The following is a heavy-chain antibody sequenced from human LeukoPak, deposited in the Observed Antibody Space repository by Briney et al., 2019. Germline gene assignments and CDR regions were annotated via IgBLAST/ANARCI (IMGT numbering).Heavy chain of an antibody. CDR2: IYYSGST. CDR1: GGSISSYY. V-gene: IGHV4-59*01. D-gene: IGHD3-10*01. Sequence: PSETLSLTCTVSGGSISSYYWSWIRQPPGKGLEWIGYIYYSGSTNYNPSLKSRVTISVDTSKNQFSLKLSSVTAADTAVYYCARDRNTMVRGVIISVFDPWGQGTQVTVSS. CDR3: ARDRNTMVRGVIISVFDP. J-gene: IGHJ5*02.